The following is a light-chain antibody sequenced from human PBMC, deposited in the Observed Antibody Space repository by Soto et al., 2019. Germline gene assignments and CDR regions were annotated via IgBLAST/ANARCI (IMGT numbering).Light chain of an antibody. Sequence: QAVVTQEPSFSVSPGGTVTLTCGLSSGSVSTSYYPSWYQQTPGQAPRTLIYSTNTRSSGVPDRFSGSILGNKAALTSTGAQADDESDYYCVLYMGSGYVVFGGGTKLTVL. CDR1: SGSVSTSYY. CDR2: STN. J-gene: IGLJ2*01. V-gene: IGLV8-61*01. CDR3: VLYMGSGYVV.